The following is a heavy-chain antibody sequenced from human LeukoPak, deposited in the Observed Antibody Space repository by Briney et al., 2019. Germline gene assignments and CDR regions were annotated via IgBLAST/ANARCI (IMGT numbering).Heavy chain of an antibody. D-gene: IGHD2-21*02. V-gene: IGHV3-48*03. J-gene: IGHJ4*02. CDR1: GFTFSSYE. CDR3: AKASHRGGDCPDY. Sequence: GGSLRLSCAASGFTFSSYEMNWVRQAPGKGLEWVSYISSSGSTIYYADSVKGRFTISRDNAKNTVYLQMNSLRTEDTALYYCAKASHRGGDCPDYWGQGTLVSVSS. CDR2: ISSSGSTI.